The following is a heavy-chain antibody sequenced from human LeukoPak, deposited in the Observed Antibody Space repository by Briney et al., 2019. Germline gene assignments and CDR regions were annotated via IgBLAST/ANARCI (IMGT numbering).Heavy chain of an antibody. CDR1: GYSISSGYY. Sequence: SETLSLTSAVSGYSISSGYYWGWIRQPPGKGLEWIGSIYHSGSTYYNPSLKSRVTISVDTSKNQFSLKLSSVTAADTAVYYCARYSSNWGGHYMDVWGKGTTVTVSS. CDR3: ARYSSNWGGHYMDV. V-gene: IGHV4-38-2*01. D-gene: IGHD7-27*01. J-gene: IGHJ6*03. CDR2: IYHSGST.